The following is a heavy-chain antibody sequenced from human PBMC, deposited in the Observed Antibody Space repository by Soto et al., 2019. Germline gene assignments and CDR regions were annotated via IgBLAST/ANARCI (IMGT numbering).Heavy chain of an antibody. D-gene: IGHD3-10*01. CDR1: GFTFSSYS. Sequence: GGSLRLSCAASGFTFSSYSMNWVRQAPGKGLEWVSYISSSSSTMYYAASVKGRFTISRDKSKNSLHLQMNSLRAEDTAVYYCARDHRTMVRGVINYFDYWGQGTLVTVSS. CDR3: ARDHRTMVRGVINYFDY. J-gene: IGHJ4*02. CDR2: ISSSSSTM. V-gene: IGHV3-48*01.